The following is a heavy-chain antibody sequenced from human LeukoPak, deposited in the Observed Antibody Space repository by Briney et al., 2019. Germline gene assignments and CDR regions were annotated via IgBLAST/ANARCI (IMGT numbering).Heavy chain of an antibody. Sequence: PGGSLRLSCAASGFTFSIYRMIWVRQAPGKGREWVSSISSSSSYIYYADSVKGRFTISRDNAKISLYLQMNSLRAEDTAVYYCARGGDAFDIWGQGTMVTVSS. J-gene: IGHJ3*02. CDR3: ARGGDAFDI. CDR1: GFTFSIYR. V-gene: IGHV3-21*01. CDR2: ISSSSSYI.